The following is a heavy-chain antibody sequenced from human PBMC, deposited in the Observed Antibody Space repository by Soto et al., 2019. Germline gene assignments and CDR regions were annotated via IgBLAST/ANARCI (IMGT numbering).Heavy chain of an antibody. Sequence: EVQLVESGGGLVQPGGSLRLSGAATGFTFSNYWMHWVRQTPGKGLVWVSRINSDGSTTNYADSVKGRFTISRDSAKNTLELQMNSLRAEDTAVYYCARRNYYRMDVWGQGTTVTVSS. CDR2: INSDGSTT. CDR3: ARRNYYRMDV. CDR1: GFTFSNYW. J-gene: IGHJ6*02. V-gene: IGHV3-74*01.